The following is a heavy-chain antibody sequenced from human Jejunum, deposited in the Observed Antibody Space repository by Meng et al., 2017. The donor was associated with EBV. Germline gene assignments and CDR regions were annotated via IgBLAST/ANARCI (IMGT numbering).Heavy chain of an antibody. J-gene: IGHJ4*02. D-gene: IGHD1-14*01. CDR2: ISDNEGT. V-gene: IGHV4-34*01. CDR1: DGSFSGYY. Sequence: VLIHQLGAGLLKRSETLSLICAVYDGSFSGYYWSWIRQPPGKGLEWIGEISDNEGTKYNPSLKSRVTASLDTSKNQFSLRLSSVTAADTALYYCARGPDHSKQSYWGQGTLVTVSS. CDR3: ARGPDHSKQSY.